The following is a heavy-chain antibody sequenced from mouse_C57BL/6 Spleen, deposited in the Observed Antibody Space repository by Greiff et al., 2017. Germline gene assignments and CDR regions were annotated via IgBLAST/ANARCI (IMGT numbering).Heavy chain of an antibody. Sequence: EVKLMESGGGLVKPGGSLKLSCAASGFTFSDYGMHWVRQAPEKGLEWVAYISSGSSTIYYADTVKGRFTITRDNAKNTLFLQMTSLRSEDTAMYYCARNLYSNQFAYWGQGTLVTVSA. CDR2: ISSGSSTI. D-gene: IGHD2-5*01. V-gene: IGHV5-17*01. CDR1: GFTFSDYG. J-gene: IGHJ3*01. CDR3: ARNLYSNQFAY.